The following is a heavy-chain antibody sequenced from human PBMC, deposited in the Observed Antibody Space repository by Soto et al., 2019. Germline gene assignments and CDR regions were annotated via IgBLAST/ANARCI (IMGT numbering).Heavy chain of an antibody. CDR1: GFTFRSYV. D-gene: IGHD3-16*01. CDR3: VRWGTTGGLDV. CDR2: TSYDGSDK. Sequence: QVQLVESGGGVVQPGTSLRVSCVGSGFTFRSYVIHWVRQAPGKGLEWVALTSYDGSDKYYDDSVRGRFTISRDNSRNTLDLQMDSLRLEDTALYYCVRWGTTGGLDVWGQGTLVSV. V-gene: IGHV3-30*19. J-gene: IGHJ1*01.